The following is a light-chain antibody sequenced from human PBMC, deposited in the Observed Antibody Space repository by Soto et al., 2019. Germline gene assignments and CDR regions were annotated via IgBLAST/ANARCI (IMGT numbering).Light chain of an antibody. CDR2: GAS. CDR3: QQYGSSPLT. Sequence: EIVLTQSPGTLSLSPGERATLSCRASQSVSSYYSAWYQQKPGQAPRLLIYGASSRATGIPDRFSGSGSGTDFTLTISRLEPEDFAVYYCQQYGSSPLTFGGGTTVEIK. V-gene: IGKV3-20*01. CDR1: QSVSSYY. J-gene: IGKJ4*01.